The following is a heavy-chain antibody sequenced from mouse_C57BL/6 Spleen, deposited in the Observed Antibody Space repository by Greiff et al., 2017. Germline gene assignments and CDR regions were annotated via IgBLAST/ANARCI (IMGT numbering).Heavy chain of an antibody. CDR3: AKRGGSGAYWYFDV. J-gene: IGHJ1*03. Sequence: QVQLQQPGAELVKPGASVKLSCKASGYTFTSYWMQWVKQRPGQGLEWIGEIDPSDGYTNYNQKFKGKATLTVNTSSSTAYMQLSSLTSEASAVYSGAKRGGSGAYWYFDVWGTGTTVTDSS. D-gene: IGHD1-1*02. CDR2: IDPSDGYT. V-gene: IGHV1-50*01. CDR1: GYTFTSYW.